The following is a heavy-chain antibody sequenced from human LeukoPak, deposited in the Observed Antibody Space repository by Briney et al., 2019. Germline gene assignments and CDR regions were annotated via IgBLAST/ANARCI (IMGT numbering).Heavy chain of an antibody. Sequence: SETLSLTCTVSGGSISSSRYSWGWIRQPPGKGLEWIGSIFSGGSTYYNPSLKSRVTISVDTSKNQFSLKLSSVTAADTTVYYCARIGSEMYSSGWYLQPFDYWGQGTLVTVSS. D-gene: IGHD6-19*01. V-gene: IGHV4-39*01. CDR3: ARIGSEMYSSGWYLQPFDY. CDR2: IFSGGST. J-gene: IGHJ4*02. CDR1: GGSISSSRYS.